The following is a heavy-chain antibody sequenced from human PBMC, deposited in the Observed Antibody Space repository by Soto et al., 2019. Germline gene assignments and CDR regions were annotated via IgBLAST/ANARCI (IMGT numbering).Heavy chain of an antibody. CDR2: IYGGLTT. D-gene: IGHD6-13*01. J-gene: IGHJ6*02. V-gene: IGHV3-66*01. CDR3: ARDRIEAAGTPRFNYYYGMDV. CDR1: GFTFSSYG. Sequence: EVQLLESGGDLVQPGGSLRLSCAASGFTFSSYGMSWVRQAPGKGLEWVSVIYGGLTTSYADSVKGRFTISRDNSKNTLFLQMNSLRAEDTAVYYCARDRIEAAGTPRFNYYYGMDVWGQGTTVTVSS.